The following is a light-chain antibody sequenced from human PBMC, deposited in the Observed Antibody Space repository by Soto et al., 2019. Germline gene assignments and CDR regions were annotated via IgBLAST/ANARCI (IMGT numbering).Light chain of an antibody. Sequence: SYELTQTPSVSVAPGQTARITCGGHNIESKSVHWYQQKPGQAPVLVVYDDSDRPSGIPERFSGSNSGNTATLIISTAEAGDEADYYCQVCDSDNNPFYVFGDGTKVTVL. CDR2: DDS. CDR3: QVCDSDNNPFYV. CDR1: NIESKS. V-gene: IGLV3-21*02. J-gene: IGLJ1*01.